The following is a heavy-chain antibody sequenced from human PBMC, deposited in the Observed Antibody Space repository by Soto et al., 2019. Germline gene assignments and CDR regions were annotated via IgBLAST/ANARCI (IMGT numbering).Heavy chain of an antibody. Sequence: SETLSLTCTVSGGSISSGDYYWSWIRQPPGKGLEWIGYIYYSGSTYYNPSLKSRVTISVDTSKNQFSLKLSSVTAADTAVYYCARDAFTSGSYYPYYYYYGMDVWGQGTTVTVSS. D-gene: IGHD1-26*01. CDR1: GGSISSGDYY. CDR2: IYYSGST. V-gene: IGHV4-30-4*01. J-gene: IGHJ6*02. CDR3: ARDAFTSGSYYPYYYYYGMDV.